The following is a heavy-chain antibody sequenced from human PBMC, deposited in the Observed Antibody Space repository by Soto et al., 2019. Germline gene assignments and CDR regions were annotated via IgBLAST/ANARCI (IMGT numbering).Heavy chain of an antibody. D-gene: IGHD1-1*01. Sequence: EEQLVESGGGLVKRGASLRLSCAASLLNFNIAWLSWVRQAPGKGLEWVGRIKNKADGGTTDNAAPVKDRFTISRDDSRSTLYLQMNSLKTEDTAMYYCTSMNDRDAFDIWGQGTMVTVSS. J-gene: IGHJ3*02. CDR1: LLNFNIAW. CDR3: TSMNDRDAFDI. V-gene: IGHV3-15*01. CDR2: IKNKADGGTT.